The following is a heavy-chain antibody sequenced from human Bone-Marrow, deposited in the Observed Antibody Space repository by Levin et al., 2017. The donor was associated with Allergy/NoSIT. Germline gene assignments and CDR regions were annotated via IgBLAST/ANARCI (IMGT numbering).Heavy chain of an antibody. V-gene: IGHV3-23*01. CDR2: INAAGYAS. CDR1: GFTFRSYA. CDR3: VKGSSGGRPYYFDY. Sequence: GESLKISCAASGFTFRSYAMSWVRQAPGKGLEWVSAINAAGYASFLADSVKGRFIISRDNSQNTLYLDMDSLRAEDTAIYYCVKGSSGGRPYYFDYWGQGNLVTVSS. J-gene: IGHJ4*02. D-gene: IGHD2-15*01.